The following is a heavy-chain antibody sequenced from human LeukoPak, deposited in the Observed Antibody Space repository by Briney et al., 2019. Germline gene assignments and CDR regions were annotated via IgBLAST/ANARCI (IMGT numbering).Heavy chain of an antibody. CDR3: ARDIASTRMDV. V-gene: IGHV3-33*01. D-gene: IGHD2-15*01. CDR2: IWYDGSNK. CDR1: GFTFSSYG. Sequence: AGGSLRLSCAASGFTFSSYGMHWVRQAPGKGLEWVAVIWYDGSNKYYADSVKGRFTISRDNSKNILYLQMNSLRAEDTAVYYCARDIASTRMDVWGQGTTVSVSS. J-gene: IGHJ6*02.